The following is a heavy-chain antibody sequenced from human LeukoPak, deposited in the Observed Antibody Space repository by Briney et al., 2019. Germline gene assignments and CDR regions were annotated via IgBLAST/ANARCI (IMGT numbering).Heavy chain of an antibody. CDR2: IYYSGST. CDR3: ARDRPYGIAARYYNWFDP. D-gene: IGHD6-6*01. V-gene: IGHV4-59*01. J-gene: IGHJ5*02. Sequence: SETLSLTCTVSGGSISSYYWSWIRQPPGEGLEGIGYIYYSGSTNYKPSLTSRVTISVDTSKNQFSLKLSSVTAADTAVYYCARDRPYGIAARYYNWFDPWGQGTLVTVSS. CDR1: GGSISSYY.